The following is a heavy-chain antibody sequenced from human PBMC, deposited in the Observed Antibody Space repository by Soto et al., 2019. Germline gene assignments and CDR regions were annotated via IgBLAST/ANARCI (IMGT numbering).Heavy chain of an antibody. CDR1: GLTFSSYA. Sequence: QVQLVESGGGEVQPGRSLRLSCAASGLTFSSYAMHWVRQAPGKGLEWVAVISYDGSNKYYADSVKGRFTISRDNSKNTLYLQMNSLRAEDTAVYYCARDLSEYWNYGWFDPWGQGTLVTVSS. CDR2: ISYDGSNK. CDR3: ARDLSEYWNYGWFDP. D-gene: IGHD1-7*01. V-gene: IGHV3-30-3*01. J-gene: IGHJ5*02.